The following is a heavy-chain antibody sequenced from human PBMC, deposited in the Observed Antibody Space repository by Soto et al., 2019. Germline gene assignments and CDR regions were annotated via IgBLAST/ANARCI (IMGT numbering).Heavy chain of an antibody. V-gene: IGHV3-33*01. D-gene: IGHD5-12*01. CDR2: IWYDGSNK. CDR3: ARYGYKQFFDY. Sequence: QVQLVESGGGVAQPGRSLRLSCAASGFTFSSYGMHWVRQAPGKGLEWVAVIWYDGSNKYYADSVKGRFTISRDNSKNTLYLQMNSLRAEDTAVYYCARYGYKQFFDYWGQGTLVTVSS. J-gene: IGHJ4*02. CDR1: GFTFSSYG.